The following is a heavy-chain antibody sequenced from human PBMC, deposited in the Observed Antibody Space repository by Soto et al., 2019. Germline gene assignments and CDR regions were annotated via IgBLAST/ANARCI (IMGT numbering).Heavy chain of an antibody. J-gene: IGHJ5*02. Sequence: QLQLQESGPGLVKPSETLSLTCTLSGGSISTYYWSWIRQPPGKGLEWIGHIYYNGRTKYNPSLTSRVTISLDTSKNHFSLRLNSVTAADTAVYYCARDNTVTSLHWFDPWGQGTLVSVSP. D-gene: IGHD4-17*01. V-gene: IGHV4-59*01. CDR2: IYYNGRT. CDR1: GGSISTYY. CDR3: ARDNTVTSLHWFDP.